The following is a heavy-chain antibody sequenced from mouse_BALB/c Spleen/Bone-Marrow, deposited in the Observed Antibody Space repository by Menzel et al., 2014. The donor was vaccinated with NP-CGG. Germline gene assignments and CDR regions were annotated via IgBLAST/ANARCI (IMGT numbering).Heavy chain of an antibody. Sequence: QVQLQQSGAELVRPGTSVKMSCKAAGYTFTNYWIGWVRRRPGHGLEWIGAIYPGGGYTNYNEKFKGKATLTADTSSSTAYMQLSSLTSEDSAIYYCARTRDGSSSYYAMDYWGQGTSVTVSS. CDR1: GYTFTNYW. J-gene: IGHJ4*01. CDR3: ARTRDGSSSYYAMDY. CDR2: IYPGGGYT. V-gene: IGHV1-63*02. D-gene: IGHD1-1*01.